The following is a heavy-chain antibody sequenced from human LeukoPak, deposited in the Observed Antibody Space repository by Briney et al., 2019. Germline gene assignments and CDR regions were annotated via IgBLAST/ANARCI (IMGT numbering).Heavy chain of an antibody. V-gene: IGHV4-34*01. CDR1: GGSFSGYY. D-gene: IGHD3-3*01. Sequence: PSETLSLTCAVYGGSFSGYYWSWIRQPPGKGLEWSGEINHSGSTNYNPSLKSRVTISVDTSKNQFSLKLSSVTAADTAVYYCARGRVYDFWSGYYTPDGYYFDYWGQGTLVTVSS. CDR2: INHSGST. J-gene: IGHJ4*02. CDR3: ARGRVYDFWSGYYTPDGYYFDY.